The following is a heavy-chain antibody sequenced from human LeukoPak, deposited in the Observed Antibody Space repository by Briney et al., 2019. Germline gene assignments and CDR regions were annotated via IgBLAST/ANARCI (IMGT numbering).Heavy chain of an antibody. CDR1: GFTFSSYA. CDR3: AKVVAFYYDSSGYYYFDY. CDR2: ISGSGGST. J-gene: IGHJ4*02. D-gene: IGHD3-22*01. Sequence: GGSLRLSCAASGFTFSSYAMSWVRQAPGQGLEWVSAISGSGGSTHYADSVKGRFTISRDNSKNMLYLQMNSLRAEDTAVYYCAKVVAFYYDSSGYYYFDYWGQGTLVTVSS. V-gene: IGHV3-23*01.